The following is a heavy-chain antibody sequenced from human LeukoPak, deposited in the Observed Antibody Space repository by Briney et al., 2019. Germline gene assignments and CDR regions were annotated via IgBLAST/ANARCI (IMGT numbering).Heavy chain of an antibody. J-gene: IGHJ4*02. Sequence: GGSLRLSCAVSGLTFSNYWMHWVRQAPGKGLVWVSRISNDGTSTSYADSVKGRFTISRDNAKNTLYLQMNSLRGEDTAVYYCTRAGRSWYLHYWGQGTLVTVPS. CDR3: TRAGRSWYLHY. V-gene: IGHV3-74*01. D-gene: IGHD6-13*01. CDR2: ISNDGTST. CDR1: GLTFSNYW.